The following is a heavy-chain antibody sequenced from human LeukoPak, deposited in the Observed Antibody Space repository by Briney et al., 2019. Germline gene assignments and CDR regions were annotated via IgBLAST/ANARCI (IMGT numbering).Heavy chain of an antibody. Sequence: PSETLSLTCTVSGGSISGYYWSWIRQPPGKGLEWIGYIYYSGYTNYNPSLKSRLTISVDTSKNQFSLKLSSVTAADTAVYYCARHVMAARVDYWGQGTLVTVSS. CDR2: IYYSGYT. CDR1: GGSISGYY. V-gene: IGHV4-59*08. J-gene: IGHJ4*02. CDR3: ARHVMAARVDY. D-gene: IGHD2-8*01.